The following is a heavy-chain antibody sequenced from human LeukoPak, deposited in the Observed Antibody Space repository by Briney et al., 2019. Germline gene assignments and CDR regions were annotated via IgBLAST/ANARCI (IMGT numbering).Heavy chain of an antibody. CDR3: AKDITAMVNFGFDY. CDR1: GFTFSIYS. CDR2: ISSSSSYI. Sequence: PGGSLRLSCAASGFTFSIYSMNWVRQAPGKGLEWVSSISSSSSYIYYADSVKGRFTISRDNAKNSLYLQMNSLRAEDTAVYYCAKDITAMVNFGFDYWGQGTLVTVSS. J-gene: IGHJ4*02. D-gene: IGHD5-18*01. V-gene: IGHV3-21*04.